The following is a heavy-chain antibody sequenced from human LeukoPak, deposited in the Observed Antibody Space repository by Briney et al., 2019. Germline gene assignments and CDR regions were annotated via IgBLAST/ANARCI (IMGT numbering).Heavy chain of an antibody. D-gene: IGHD3-22*01. CDR3: AADFSAGSSGYFRYYYGMDV. Sequence: SVKVSCKASGFTFTSSAVQWVRQARGQRLEWIGWIVVGSGNTNYAQKFQERVTITRDMSTSTAYMELGSLRSEDTAVYYCAADFSAGSSGYFRYYYGMDVWGQGTTVTVSS. CDR1: GFTFTSSA. CDR2: IVVGSGNT. V-gene: IGHV1-58*01. J-gene: IGHJ6*02.